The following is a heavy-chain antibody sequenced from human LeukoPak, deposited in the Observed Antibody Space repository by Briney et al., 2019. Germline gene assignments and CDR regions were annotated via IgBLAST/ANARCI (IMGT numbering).Heavy chain of an antibody. CDR1: GDSVTSGGYY. V-gene: IGHV4-31*03. CDR2: IYYTGST. Sequence: PSETLSLTCTVSGDSVTSGGYYWNWIHQHPVKGLEWIGYIYYTGSTNYNPSLKSRINISADTSKNQFSLKLKSVTAADTAIYYCARSGLYYPGSGSFDYWGQGALVTVSS. J-gene: IGHJ4*02. CDR3: ARSGLYYPGSGSFDY. D-gene: IGHD3-10*01.